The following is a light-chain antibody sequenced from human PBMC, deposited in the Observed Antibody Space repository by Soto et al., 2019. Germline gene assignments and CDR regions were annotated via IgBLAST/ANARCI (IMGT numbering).Light chain of an antibody. V-gene: IGKV1-5*03. Sequence: DIQMTQSPSTLSASVGDRVTITCRASQSISNWLAWYQQKPGKPPKLLIYKASSLESGVPSRFSGSGSGTEFTLTISSLQPDDFATYYCQQYNSYMYTFGQGTKLEIK. CDR3: QQYNSYMYT. CDR2: KAS. J-gene: IGKJ2*01. CDR1: QSISNW.